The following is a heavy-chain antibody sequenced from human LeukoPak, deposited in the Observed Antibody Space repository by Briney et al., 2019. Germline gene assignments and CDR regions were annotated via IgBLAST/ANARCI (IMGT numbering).Heavy chain of an antibody. CDR1: GGSFSGYY. CDR2: INHSGST. D-gene: IGHD3-22*01. J-gene: IGHJ1*01. Sequence: PETLSLTCAVYGGSFSGYYWSWIRQPPGKGLEWIGEINHSGSTNYNPSLKSRVTISVGTSRNQFSLKLSAVTAADTAVYYCARESRNYDSRGYFGAPPEYFQHWGQGTLVTVSS. V-gene: IGHV4-34*01. CDR3: ARESRNYDSRGYFGAPPEYFQH.